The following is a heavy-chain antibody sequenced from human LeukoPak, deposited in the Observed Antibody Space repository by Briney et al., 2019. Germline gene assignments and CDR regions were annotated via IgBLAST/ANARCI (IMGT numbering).Heavy chain of an antibody. CDR3: ARGPRFGGSRKNWFDP. D-gene: IGHD3-10*01. J-gene: IGHJ5*02. Sequence: ASVKVSFKASGYTFTSYDINWVRQATGQGLEWMGWMNPNSGNTGYAQKFQGRVTMTRNTSISTAYMELSSLRSEDTAVYYCARGPRFGGSRKNWFDPWGQGTLATVSS. CDR2: MNPNSGNT. V-gene: IGHV1-8*01. CDR1: GYTFTSYD.